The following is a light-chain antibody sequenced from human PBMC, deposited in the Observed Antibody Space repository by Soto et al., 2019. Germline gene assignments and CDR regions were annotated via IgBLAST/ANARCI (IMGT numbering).Light chain of an antibody. CDR2: QDS. J-gene: IGLJ1*01. Sequence: SYELTQPPSVSVSPGRTASITCSGDKLGDKYACWYQQKPGQSPVLVIYQDSKRPSGIPERFSGSNSGNTATLTIGGTQAMDEADYYCQAWDSSTGVFGTGTKLTVL. V-gene: IGLV3-1*01. CDR3: QAWDSSTGV. CDR1: KLGDKY.